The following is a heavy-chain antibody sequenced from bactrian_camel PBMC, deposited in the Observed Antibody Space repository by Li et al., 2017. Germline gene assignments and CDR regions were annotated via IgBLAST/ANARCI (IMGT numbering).Heavy chain of an antibody. D-gene: IGHD2*01. CDR3: HTTYQGEEY. Sequence: HVQLVESGGGSVQTGGSLRLSCAASGCTYRPCNMDWYRQAPGKEREKVAALTRDGYPGYAPSVKGRFIISRDRTENIMYLQMNDLKPEDTARYYCHTTYQGEEYWGQGTQVTVS. CDR1: GCTYRPCN. CDR2: LTRDGYP. V-gene: IGHV3S53*01. J-gene: IGHJ4*01.